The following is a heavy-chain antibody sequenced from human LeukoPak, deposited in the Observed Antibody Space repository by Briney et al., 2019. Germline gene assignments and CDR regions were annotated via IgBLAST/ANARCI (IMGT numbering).Heavy chain of an antibody. CDR2: IYPGDSDP. CDR3: ARLSGGVRGIPNWFDP. J-gene: IGHJ5*02. Sequence: GESLKISCKCSGYSFTTYWIGWVRQMPGKDLEVMGIIYPGDSDPIYSPSFQGQVTISADTSITTAYLQWSSLRASDTAIYYCARLSGGVRGIPNWFDPWGQGTLVIVSS. CDR1: GYSFTTYW. V-gene: IGHV5-51*01. D-gene: IGHD3-10*01.